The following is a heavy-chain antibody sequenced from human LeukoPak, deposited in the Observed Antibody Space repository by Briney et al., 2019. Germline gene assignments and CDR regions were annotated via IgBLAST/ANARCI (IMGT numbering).Heavy chain of an antibody. D-gene: IGHD6-19*01. J-gene: IGHJ4*02. CDR1: GGSISSYY. CDR3: ARGIEQWPYYFDY. V-gene: IGHV4-59*01. Sequence: SETLSLTCTVSGGSISSYYWSWIRQPPGKGLEWIGYIYYSGSTNYNPSLKSRVTISVDTSKNQFSLKLSSVTAADTAVYYCARGIEQWPYYFDYWGQGTLVTVSS. CDR2: IYYSGST.